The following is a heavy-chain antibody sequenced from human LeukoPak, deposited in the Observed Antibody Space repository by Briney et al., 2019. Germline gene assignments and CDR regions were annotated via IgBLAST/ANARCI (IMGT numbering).Heavy chain of an antibody. CDR3: ARDRIAVAGFYYYYMDV. Sequence: ASVKVSCKASGYTFSSSDINWVRQATGQGLEWMGWMNPNTGNTVYAQKFQGRVTITRNTSISTAYMELSSLRSEDTAVYYCARDRIAVAGFYYYYMDVWGKGTTVTVSS. CDR2: MNPNTGNT. D-gene: IGHD6-19*01. CDR1: GYTFSSSD. V-gene: IGHV1-8*03. J-gene: IGHJ6*03.